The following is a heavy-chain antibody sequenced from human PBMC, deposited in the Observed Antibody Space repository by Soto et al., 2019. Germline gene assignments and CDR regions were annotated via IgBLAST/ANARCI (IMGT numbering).Heavy chain of an antibody. CDR2: INHSGST. CDR3: ARGNYDILTGYFSYYYYMDV. Sequence: SENLSPNYPVYGRALSGYYWSWIRHPPGKGLEWIGEINHSGSTNYNPSLKSRVTISVDTSKNQFSLKLSSVTAADTAVYYCARGNYDILTGYFSYYYYMDVWGKGTAVTVS. CDR1: GRALSGYY. V-gene: IGHV4-34*01. D-gene: IGHD3-9*01. J-gene: IGHJ6*03.